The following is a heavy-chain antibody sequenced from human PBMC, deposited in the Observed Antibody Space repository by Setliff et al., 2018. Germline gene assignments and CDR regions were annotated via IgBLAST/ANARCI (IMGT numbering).Heavy chain of an antibody. J-gene: IGHJ6*02. CDR3: AREGYYNFWSGFMDV. Sequence: SETLSLTCTVSGGSISSYYWSWIRQPPGKGLEWIGYIYYSGSTDYNPSLKSRVTISVDTSKNQFSLKLSSVTAADTAVYYCAREGYYNFWSGFMDVWGQGTTVTVSS. V-gene: IGHV4-59*01. CDR1: GGSISSYY. CDR2: IYYSGST. D-gene: IGHD3-3*01.